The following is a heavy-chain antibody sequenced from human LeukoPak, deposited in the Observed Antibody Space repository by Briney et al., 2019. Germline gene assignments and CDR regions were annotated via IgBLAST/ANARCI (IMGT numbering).Heavy chain of an antibody. Sequence: PSETLSLTCAVYGGSFSGYYWSWIRQPPGKGLEWIGEINHSGSTNYNPSLKSRVTISVDTSKNQFSLKLSSVTAADTAAYYCARRPSNYYDSSGYQTNFDYWGKGTLVTVSS. V-gene: IGHV4-34*01. CDR2: INHSGST. D-gene: IGHD3-22*01. J-gene: IGHJ4*02. CDR3: ARRPSNYYDSSGYQTNFDY. CDR1: GGSFSGYY.